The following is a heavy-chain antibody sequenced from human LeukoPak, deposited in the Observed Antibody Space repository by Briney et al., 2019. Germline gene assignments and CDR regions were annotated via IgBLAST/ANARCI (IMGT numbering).Heavy chain of an antibody. CDR2: ISTSSIYI. CDR3: ARDPSNSGSYSRLDQ. V-gene: IGHV3-21*01. J-gene: IGHJ4*02. D-gene: IGHD1-26*01. CDR1: GFTFSSYG. Sequence: PGGSLRLSCAASGFTFSSYGMHWARQAPGRGLEWVSSISTSSIYIYYADSLKGRFSISRDNAKKSLYLQMNSLRAEDTAVYYCARDPSNSGSYSRLDQWGQGTLVTVSS.